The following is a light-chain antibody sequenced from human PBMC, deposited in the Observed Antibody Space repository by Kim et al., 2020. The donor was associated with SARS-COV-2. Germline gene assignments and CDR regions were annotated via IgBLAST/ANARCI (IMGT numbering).Light chain of an antibody. CDR2: ASS. CDR1: QDVSTW. CDR3: QQAKGFPLT. Sequence: ASVGERVTITGRASQDVSTWLAWYQQKPGKAPRLLIYASSTLESGVPSRFSGSALGTNFSLTINSLQTEDFATYYCQQAKGFPLTFGGGTKVDIK. V-gene: IGKV1D-12*01. J-gene: IGKJ4*01.